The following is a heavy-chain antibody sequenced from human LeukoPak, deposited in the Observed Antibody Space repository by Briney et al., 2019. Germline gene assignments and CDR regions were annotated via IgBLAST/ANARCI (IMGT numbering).Heavy chain of an antibody. D-gene: IGHD2-15*01. CDR2: ISYDGSNK. CDR3: ARGCVVAHDY. Sequence: PGGSLGLSCAASGFTFSSYAMHWVRQAPGKGLEWVAVISYDGSNKYYADSVKGRFTISRDNSKNTLYLQMNSLRAEDTAVYYCARGCVVAHDYWGQGTLVTVSS. CDR1: GFTFSSYA. J-gene: IGHJ4*02. V-gene: IGHV3-30-3*01.